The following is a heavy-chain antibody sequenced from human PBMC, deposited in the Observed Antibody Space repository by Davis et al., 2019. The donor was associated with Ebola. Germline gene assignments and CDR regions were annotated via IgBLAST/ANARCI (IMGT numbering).Heavy chain of an antibody. CDR1: GFTFSSYA. CDR3: ARALQTMKQWLFAYYYYGMDV. V-gene: IGHV3-23*01. D-gene: IGHD6-19*01. J-gene: IGHJ6*02. Sequence: GGSLRLSCAASGFTFSSYAMSWVRQAPGKGLEWVSAISGSGGSTYYADSVKGRFTISRDNAKNSLYLQMNSRRAEDTAVYYCARALQTMKQWLFAYYYYGMDVWGQGTTVTVSS. CDR2: ISGSGGST.